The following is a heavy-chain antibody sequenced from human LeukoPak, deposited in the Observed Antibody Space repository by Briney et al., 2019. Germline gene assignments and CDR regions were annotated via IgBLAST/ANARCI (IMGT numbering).Heavy chain of an antibody. CDR2: IIPIFGTA. Sequence: SVKVSCKASGGTFSSYAISWVRQAPGQGLEWMGGIIPIFGTANYAQKFQGRVTITADESSSTAYMELSSLRSEDTAVYYCARGKDIVVVPAAMPASYYYYGMDVWGKGTTVTVSS. D-gene: IGHD2-2*01. V-gene: IGHV1-69*01. CDR1: GGTFSSYA. J-gene: IGHJ6*04. CDR3: ARGKDIVVVPAAMPASYYYYGMDV.